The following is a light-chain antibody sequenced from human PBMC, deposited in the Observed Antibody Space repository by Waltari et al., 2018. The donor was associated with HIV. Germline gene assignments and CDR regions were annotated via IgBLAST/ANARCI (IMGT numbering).Light chain of an antibody. J-gene: IGKJ3*01. CDR2: GAS. CDR3: QQQTSYPLT. CDR1: HNITNY. V-gene: IGKV1-9*01. Sequence: DILLTQFPPFLSASVGDRVTITCRASHNITNYLTWYPKKPGRNPKLLIYGASSLQSAIPFRFAGSGSGSYFTLTISSLQPEDFATYYCQQQTSYPLTFGPGTRVDVK.